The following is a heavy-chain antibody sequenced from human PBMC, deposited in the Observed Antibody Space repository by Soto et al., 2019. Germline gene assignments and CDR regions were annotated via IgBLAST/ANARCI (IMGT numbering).Heavy chain of an antibody. Sequence: QVQLVQSGAEVKKPGASVKVSCKASGYGFSSSGISWVRQAPGQGLEWMGWISAYSGNTDYAQNFQGRVTMTIDTSTTTAYMELRSLTSDDTAVYYCARDRSTHDYWGQGTLVTVSS. CDR2: ISAYSGNT. CDR1: GYGFSSSG. V-gene: IGHV1-18*01. CDR3: ARDRSTHDY. J-gene: IGHJ4*02. D-gene: IGHD1-1*01.